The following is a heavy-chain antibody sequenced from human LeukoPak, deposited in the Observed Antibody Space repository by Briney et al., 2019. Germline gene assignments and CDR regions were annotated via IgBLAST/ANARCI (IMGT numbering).Heavy chain of an antibody. Sequence: GGSLRLSCAASGFTFSSYGMHWVRQAPGKGLEWVAVIWYDGSNKYYADSVKGRFTISRDNSKNTLYLRMNSLRAEDTAVYYCARGHIGYGGNSGPYYYGMDVWGQGTTVTVSS. CDR2: IWYDGSNK. CDR3: ARGHIGYGGNSGPYYYGMDV. D-gene: IGHD4-23*01. CDR1: GFTFSSYG. V-gene: IGHV3-33*01. J-gene: IGHJ6*02.